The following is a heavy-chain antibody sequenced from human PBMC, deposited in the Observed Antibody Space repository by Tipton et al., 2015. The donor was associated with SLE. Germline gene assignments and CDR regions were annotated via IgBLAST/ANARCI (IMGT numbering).Heavy chain of an antibody. CDR1: GGSFSGYY. CDR3: ARGPEGYFDY. Sequence: TLSLTCAVYGGSFSGYYWSWIRQPPGKGLEWIGEINHSGSTNYNPSLKSRVTMSVDTSKNQFSLKLSSVTAADTAVYYCARGPEGYFDYWGQGTLVTVSS. J-gene: IGHJ4*02. V-gene: IGHV4-34*01. CDR2: INHSGST.